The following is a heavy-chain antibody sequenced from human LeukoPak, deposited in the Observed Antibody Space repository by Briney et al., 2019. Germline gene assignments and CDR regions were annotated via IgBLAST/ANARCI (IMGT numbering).Heavy chain of an antibody. CDR3: ATEHWGPNS. V-gene: IGHV3-48*03. CDR1: GFTFSSYE. CDR2: ISSSGSTI. Sequence: GGSLRLSCAASGFTFSSYEMNWVRQAPGKGLEWVSYISSSGSTIYYADSVKGRFTISRDNAKNSLFLQMSSLRGEDTALYYCATEHWGPNSWGQGTLVTVSS. J-gene: IGHJ4*02. D-gene: IGHD3-16*01.